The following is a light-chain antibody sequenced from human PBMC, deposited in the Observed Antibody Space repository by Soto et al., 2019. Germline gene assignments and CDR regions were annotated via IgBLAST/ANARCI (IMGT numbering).Light chain of an antibody. CDR1: QSVSSTY. Sequence: EIVLTQSPGTLSLSPGERATLSCRASQSVSSTYLAWYQQKPGQAPRLLIYGVSSRATGIPDRFSASGSGAGFTLTISRLEPEDFAVYYCQQYGSSPPWTFGQGTKVDIK. CDR2: GVS. V-gene: IGKV3-20*01. J-gene: IGKJ1*01. CDR3: QQYGSSPPWT.